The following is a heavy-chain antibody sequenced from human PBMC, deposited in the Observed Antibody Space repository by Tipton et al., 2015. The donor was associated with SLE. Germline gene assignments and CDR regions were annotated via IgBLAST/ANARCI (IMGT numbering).Heavy chain of an antibody. V-gene: IGHV3-30-3*01. Sequence: QLVQSGGGVVQPGRSLRLSCAASGFTFSSYAMHWVRQVPGKGLEWVAVISYDGSNKYYADSVKGRFTISRDNSKNTLYLQMNSLRAEDTAVYYCAREWLGYWYFELWGRGTLVTVSS. CDR3: AREWLGYWYFEL. CDR1: GFTFSSYA. J-gene: IGHJ2*01. D-gene: IGHD6-19*01. CDR2: ISYDGSNK.